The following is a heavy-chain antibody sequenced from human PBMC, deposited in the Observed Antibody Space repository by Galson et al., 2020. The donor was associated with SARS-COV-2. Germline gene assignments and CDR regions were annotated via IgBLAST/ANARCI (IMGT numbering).Heavy chain of an antibody. D-gene: IGHD1-26*01. V-gene: IGHV3-9*01. CDR2: ISWHSGSI. CDR3: AKDIRYGSRYYYGMDV. CDR1: GFTFDDYA. J-gene: IGHJ6*02. Sequence: GGSLRLSCAASGFTFDDYAMHWVRQAPGKGLEWVSGISWHSGSIGYADSVKGRFTISRDNAKNSLYLQMNSLRAEDTALYYCAKDIRYGSRYYYGMDVWGQGTTVTVSS.